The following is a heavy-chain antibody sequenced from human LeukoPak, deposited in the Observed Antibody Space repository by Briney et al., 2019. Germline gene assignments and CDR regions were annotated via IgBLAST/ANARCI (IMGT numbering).Heavy chain of an antibody. Sequence: GGSLRLSCAASGFTFSIYAMHWVRQAPGKGLEYVSAISSNGGSTYYANSVKGRFTISRDNSKNTMYLQMGSVRAEDTAVYYCARDSDSWYFDYWGQGTLVTVSS. D-gene: IGHD6-13*01. J-gene: IGHJ4*02. CDR1: GFTFSIYA. V-gene: IGHV3-64*01. CDR3: ARDSDSWYFDY. CDR2: ISSNGGST.